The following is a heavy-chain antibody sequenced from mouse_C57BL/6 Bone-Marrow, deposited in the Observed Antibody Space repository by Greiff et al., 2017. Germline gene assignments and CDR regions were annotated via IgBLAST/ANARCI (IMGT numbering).Heavy chain of an antibody. CDR2: IRSKSNNSAT. J-gene: IGHJ2*01. D-gene: IGHD2-3*01. Sequence: EVQLVESGGGLVQPKGSLKLSCAASGFSFNTYAMNWVRQAPGKGLEWVARIRSKSNNSATYYADSVKDRFTISRDDSESMLYLQMSKWNTENAAMYYCRSSDGYLDYRGQGTTLTVAS. CDR1: GFSFNTYA. CDR3: RSSDGYLDY. V-gene: IGHV10-1*01.